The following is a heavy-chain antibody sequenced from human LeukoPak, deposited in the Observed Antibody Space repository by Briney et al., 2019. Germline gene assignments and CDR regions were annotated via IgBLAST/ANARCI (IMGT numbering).Heavy chain of an antibody. J-gene: IGHJ4*02. V-gene: IGHV4-59*02. CDR3: AGAGSYRLTMTL. Sequence: SETLSLTCTVSGGSVSPYYWNWIRQPPGKGLEWIGYISYSGSTSFNPSLKSRVTISVDTSTNKFSLALSSVTAADTAVYYCAGAGSYRLTMTLWGQGTLVTVSS. D-gene: IGHD4/OR15-4a*01. CDR2: ISYSGST. CDR1: GGSVSPYY.